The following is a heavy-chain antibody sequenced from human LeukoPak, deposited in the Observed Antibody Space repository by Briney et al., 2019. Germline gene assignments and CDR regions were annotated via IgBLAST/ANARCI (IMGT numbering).Heavy chain of an antibody. Sequence: PSETLSLTCTVSGGSISSGGYYWSWIRQPPGKGLEWIGYIYHSGSTYYNPSLKSRVTISVDRSKNQFSLKLSSVTAADTAVYYCARDVGTGGYDFWSGYPGTNWFDPWGQGTLVTVSS. CDR1: GGSISSGGYY. V-gene: IGHV4-30-2*01. CDR2: IYHSGST. CDR3: ARDVGTGGYDFWSGYPGTNWFDP. J-gene: IGHJ5*02. D-gene: IGHD3-3*01.